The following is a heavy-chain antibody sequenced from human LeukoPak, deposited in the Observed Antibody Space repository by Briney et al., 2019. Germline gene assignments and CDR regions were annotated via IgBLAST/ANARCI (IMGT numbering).Heavy chain of an antibody. CDR1: GFTFSSYA. Sequence: GGSLRLSCVASGFTFSSYAMHWVRQAPGKGLEWVAVISYDGNNEYYADSVRGRFTISRDNAKNLLFLQMNSLRVDDTAVYYCARGRPNISIFGVIMWGQGTMVTVSP. J-gene: IGHJ3*02. V-gene: IGHV3-30-3*01. CDR2: ISYDGNNE. D-gene: IGHD3-3*01. CDR3: ARGRPNISIFGVIM.